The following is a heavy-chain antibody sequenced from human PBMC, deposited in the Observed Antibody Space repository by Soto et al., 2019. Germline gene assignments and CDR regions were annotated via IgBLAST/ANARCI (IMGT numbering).Heavy chain of an antibody. V-gene: IGHV3-30*18. J-gene: IGHJ5*02. CDR3: AKEITVTTSGWFDP. CDR1: GFTFSSYG. D-gene: IGHD4-17*01. CDR2: ISYDGSNK. Sequence: QVQLVESGGGVVQPGRSLRLSCAASGFTFSSYGMHWVRQAPGKGLEWVAVISYDGSNKYYADSVKGRFTISRDNSKNTLYLQMNSLRAEDTAVYYCAKEITVTTSGWFDPWGQGTLVTVSS.